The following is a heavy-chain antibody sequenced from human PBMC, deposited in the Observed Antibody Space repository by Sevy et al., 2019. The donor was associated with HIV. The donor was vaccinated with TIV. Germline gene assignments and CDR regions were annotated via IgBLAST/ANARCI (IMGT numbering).Heavy chain of an antibody. J-gene: IGHJ5*02. CDR1: GYTFTGYY. CDR2: INPNSSGT. D-gene: IGHD2-15*01. CDR3: ARERVYCSRGRCKPGGWFDP. Sequence: ASVKVSCKASGYTFTGYYMHWVRQAPGQGLEWMGWINPNSSGTNYAQKFQGRVTMTRDTSISTAYMELGRLRSDDTAVYYCARERVYCSRGRCKPGGWFDPWGQGTLVTVSS. V-gene: IGHV1-2*02.